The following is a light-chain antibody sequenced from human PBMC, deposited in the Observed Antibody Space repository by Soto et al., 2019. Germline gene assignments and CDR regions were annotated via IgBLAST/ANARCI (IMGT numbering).Light chain of an antibody. J-gene: IGKJ2*01. V-gene: IGKV3-15*01. CDR1: QSVSSN. CDR2: GAS. CDR3: QHYNNWPALYT. Sequence: EIVMTQSPGTLSVSPGERAALSCRASQSVSSNLAWYQQKPGQAPRLLIYGASTRATGIPARFSGSGSGTEFTLSISSLQSEDFAVYYCQHYNNWPALYTFGQGTKLEIK.